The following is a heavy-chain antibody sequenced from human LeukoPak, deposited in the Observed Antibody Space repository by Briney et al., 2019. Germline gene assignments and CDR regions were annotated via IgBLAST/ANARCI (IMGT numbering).Heavy chain of an antibody. D-gene: IGHD3-16*01. Sequence: GGSLRLSCTTSGFSFSNFGMHWVRQAPDKGVEGLAFIRYDGSNEYSADSVKGRFTISRDNSRNTLFLQMDSLRSEDTAVYYCARDLGIIGDFDYWGQGTLVIVSS. CDR2: IRYDGSNE. V-gene: IGHV3-30*02. CDR3: ARDLGIIGDFDY. CDR1: GFSFSNFG. J-gene: IGHJ4*02.